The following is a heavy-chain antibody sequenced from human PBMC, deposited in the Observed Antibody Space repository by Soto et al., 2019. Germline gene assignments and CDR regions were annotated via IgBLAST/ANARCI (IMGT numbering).Heavy chain of an antibody. Sequence: PGGSLRLSCAASGFTFSNAWMSWVRQAPGKGLEWVGRIKSKTDGGTTDYAAPVKGRFTISRDDSKNTLYLQMNSLKTEDTAVYYCTTGGYYDSSGYYRGSRYFDYWGQGTLVTVPQ. V-gene: IGHV3-15*01. CDR3: TTGGYYDSSGYYRGSRYFDY. D-gene: IGHD3-22*01. CDR1: GFTFSNAW. J-gene: IGHJ4*02. CDR2: IKSKTDGGTT.